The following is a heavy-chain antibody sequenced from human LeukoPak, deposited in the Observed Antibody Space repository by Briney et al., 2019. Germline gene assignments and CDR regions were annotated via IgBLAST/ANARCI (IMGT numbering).Heavy chain of an antibody. CDR3: ARDRVYCGGDCYTIDY. V-gene: IGHV4-4*02. J-gene: IGHJ4*02. CDR2: IYHSGST. CDR1: GGSISSSNW. Sequence: SGTLSLTCAVSGGSISSSNWWCWVRQPPGKGLEWIGEIYHSGSTNYNQSLKSRVTISVDKSKNQFSLRLSSVTAADTAVYYCARDRVYCGGDCYTIDYWGQGTLVSVSS. D-gene: IGHD2-21*02.